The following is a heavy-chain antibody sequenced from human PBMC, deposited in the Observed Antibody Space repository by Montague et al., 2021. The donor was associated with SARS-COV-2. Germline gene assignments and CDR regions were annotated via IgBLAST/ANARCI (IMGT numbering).Heavy chain of an antibody. D-gene: IGHD2-2*01. V-gene: IGHV4-39*01. CDR2: IYYSGST. CDR3: ARLKAPYCSSTSCYSASWFDP. CDR1: GGSISSSSYY. J-gene: IGHJ5*02. Sequence: SETLSLTCTVSGGSISSSSYYWGWIRQPPGKGLEWIGSIYYSGSTYYNPSLKSRVTISVGTSKNQFSLKLSSVIAADTAVYYCARLKAPYCSSTSCYSASWFDPWGQGTLVTVSS.